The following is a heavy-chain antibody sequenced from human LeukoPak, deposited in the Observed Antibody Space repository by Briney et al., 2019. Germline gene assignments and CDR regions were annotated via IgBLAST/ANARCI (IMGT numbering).Heavy chain of an antibody. CDR1: GGSISSGSYY. CDR3: ARARKSSGCDNPDY. D-gene: IGHD6-19*01. Sequence: SQTLSLTCTVSGGSISSGSYYWSWIRQPAGKGLEWIGRIYTSGSTNYNPSLKSRVTISVDTSKNQFSLKLSSVTAADTAVYYCARARKSSGCDNPDYWGQGTLVTVSS. V-gene: IGHV4-61*02. J-gene: IGHJ4*02. CDR2: IYTSGST.